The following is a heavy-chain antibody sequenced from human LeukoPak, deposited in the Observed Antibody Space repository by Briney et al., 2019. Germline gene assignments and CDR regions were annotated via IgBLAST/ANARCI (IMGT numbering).Heavy chain of an antibody. CDR3: AREPRWAGDLGGFDS. CDR2: IYHSGST. Sequence: PSETLSLTCTVSGYSITSGYYWGWTRQPPGKGLEWIGRIYHSGSTYYNPSLKTRVTISVDTSKNQFSLQLSSVTAADTAVYYCAREPRWAGDLGGFDSWGQGPLVTVSS. J-gene: IGHJ4*02. D-gene: IGHD3-16*01. CDR1: GYSITSGYY. V-gene: IGHV4-38-2*02.